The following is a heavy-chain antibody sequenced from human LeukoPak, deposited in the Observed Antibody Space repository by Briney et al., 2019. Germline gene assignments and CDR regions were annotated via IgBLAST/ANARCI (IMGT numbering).Heavy chain of an antibody. J-gene: IGHJ4*02. CDR2: ISGGGAGT. CDR3: ARLVCSTIPCYGKFYFDS. V-gene: IGHV3-23*01. CDR1: GLSFGFYA. D-gene: IGHD2-2*01. Sequence: GGSLRLSCAASGLSFGFYAMSWVRQAPGKGLEWVSSISGGGAGTYYADSVKGRFTISRDNAKNSVYLQMNSLRAEDTAVYYCARLVCSTIPCYGKFYFDSWGQGTLVPVSS.